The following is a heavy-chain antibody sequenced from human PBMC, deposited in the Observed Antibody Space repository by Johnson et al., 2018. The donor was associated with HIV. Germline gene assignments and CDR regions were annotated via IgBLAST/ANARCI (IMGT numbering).Heavy chain of an antibody. V-gene: IGHV3-11*04. CDR3: ARDSTPWGGDHVGYAFDI. CDR2: ISSSGSII. D-gene: IGHD4-17*01. CDR1: GFSFSDYY. J-gene: IGHJ3*02. Sequence: QEQLVESGGGLVKPGGSLRLSCAASGFSFSDYYMNWIRQAPGKGLEWVSYISSSGSIINYADFVRGRFTISRDNAKKSVYLQMNSLRAEDTAVYYCARDSTPWGGDHVGYAFDIWGRGTMVTVSS.